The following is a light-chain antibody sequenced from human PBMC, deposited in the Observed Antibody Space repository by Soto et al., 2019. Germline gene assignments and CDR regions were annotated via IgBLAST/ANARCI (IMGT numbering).Light chain of an antibody. J-gene: IGLJ1*01. V-gene: IGLV2-14*03. CDR2: DVR. CDR3: SAYTSSSAPYV. CDR1: SNDVGCYNY. Sequence: QSALTQPASVSGSPGPSITLSCTGTSNDVGCYNYVSWYQQHPDTAPKLIIYDVRYRPSGVSNRFSGSKSGNTASLTISGLQAEAEADYYCSAYTSSSAPYVFGSGTKLTVL.